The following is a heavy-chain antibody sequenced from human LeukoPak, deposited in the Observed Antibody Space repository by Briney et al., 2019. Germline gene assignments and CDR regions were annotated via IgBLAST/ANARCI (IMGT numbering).Heavy chain of an antibody. D-gene: IGHD5-18*01. V-gene: IGHV4-30-4*01. Sequence: SETLSLTCTVSGGSISSGDYYWSWIRQPPGKGLEWIGYIYYSGSTYYNPSLKSRVTISVDTSKNQFSLKLSSVTAAGTAVYYCARARGGYSYGYYFDYWGQGTLVTVSS. CDR2: IYYSGST. CDR1: GGSISSGDYY. J-gene: IGHJ4*02. CDR3: ARARGGYSYGYYFDY.